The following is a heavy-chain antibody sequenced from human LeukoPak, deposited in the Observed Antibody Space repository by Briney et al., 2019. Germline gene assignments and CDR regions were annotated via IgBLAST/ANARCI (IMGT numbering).Heavy chain of an antibody. Sequence: SETLSLTCTVSGGSISDSSYYWGWIRQPPGQGLEWIGSIYFSGNVYYNPSLRSRVTISDDTSKNQFSLKVTSVTAADAAVYYCAGCRFCSGGSCFLGRYGMDVWGRGTTVTVSS. CDR2: IYFSGNV. D-gene: IGHD2-15*01. V-gene: IGHV4-39*01. CDR3: AGCRFCSGGSCFLGRYGMDV. J-gene: IGHJ6*02. CDR1: GGSISDSSYY.